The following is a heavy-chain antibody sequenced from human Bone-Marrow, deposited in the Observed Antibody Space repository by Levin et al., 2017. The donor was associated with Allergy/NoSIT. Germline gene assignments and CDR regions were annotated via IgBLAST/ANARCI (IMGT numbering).Heavy chain of an antibody. V-gene: IGHV3-9*01. CDR1: GFIFGDFG. Sequence: GGSLRLSCEASGFIFGDFGMQWVRQSPGKGLEWVASITWNSDKVDYADSVKGRFTVSRDNARNYLFPQLSSLSVDDTALYYYAKAITGPYSYYCGLDVWGQGTTVTVS. D-gene: IGHD4-11*01. CDR2: ITWNSDKV. CDR3: AKAITGPYSYYCGLDV. J-gene: IGHJ6*02.